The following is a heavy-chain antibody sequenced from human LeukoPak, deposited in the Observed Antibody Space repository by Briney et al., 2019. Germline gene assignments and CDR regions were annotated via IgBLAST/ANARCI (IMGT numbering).Heavy chain of an antibody. Sequence: PSETLSLTCTVSGGSVSSGSYYWSWIRQPPGKGLEWIGYIYYSGSTNYNPSLKSRVTISVDTSKNQFSLKLSSVTAADTAVYYCARDRADSSGYYSWFDPWGQGTLVTVSS. CDR1: GGSVSSGSYY. CDR3: ARDRADSSGYYSWFDP. V-gene: IGHV4-61*01. J-gene: IGHJ5*02. CDR2: IYYSGST. D-gene: IGHD3-22*01.